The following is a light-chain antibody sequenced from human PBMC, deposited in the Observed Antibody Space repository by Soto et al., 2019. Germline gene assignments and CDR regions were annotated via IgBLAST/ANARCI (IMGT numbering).Light chain of an antibody. Sequence: QSVLTQPRSVSGSPGQSVTISCTGTSSDVGGYNDVSWYQQHPGKAPKLIIYDVSRRPSGVPDRFSGSKSGNTASLTISGLLAEDEADYYCCSYAGTYTFDFGTGTKLTVL. J-gene: IGLJ1*01. CDR2: DVS. CDR1: SSDVGGYND. V-gene: IGLV2-11*01. CDR3: CSYAGTYTFD.